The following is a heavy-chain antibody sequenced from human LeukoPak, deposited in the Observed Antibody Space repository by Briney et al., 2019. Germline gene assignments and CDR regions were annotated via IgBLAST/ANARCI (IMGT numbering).Heavy chain of an antibody. CDR3: AKDSDWLQCFDS. CDR2: ISSSGSTI. V-gene: IGHV3-48*01. J-gene: IGHJ4*02. D-gene: IGHD5-24*01. Sequence: PGGSLRLSCAASGFTFSSYSMNWVRQAPGKGLEWVSYISSSGSTIYYADAVKGRFTISRDNSKNTVYLQMNSLRAGDTALYFCAKDSDWLQCFDSWGQGTLVTVSS. CDR1: GFTFSSYS.